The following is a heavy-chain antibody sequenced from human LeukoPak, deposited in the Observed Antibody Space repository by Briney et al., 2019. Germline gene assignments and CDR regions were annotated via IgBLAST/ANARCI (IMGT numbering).Heavy chain of an antibody. J-gene: IGHJ4*02. Sequence: SETLSLTCAVSGYSISSGYYWGWIRQPPGKGLEWIGTIFRAGNIYYNPSLKSRVTISVDTSKNQFSLKLSSVTAADTATYYCARVVTLGGNDYWGQGTLVTVSS. CDR2: IFRAGNI. V-gene: IGHV4-38-2*01. CDR1: GYSISSGYY. CDR3: ARVVTLGGNDY. D-gene: IGHD4-23*01.